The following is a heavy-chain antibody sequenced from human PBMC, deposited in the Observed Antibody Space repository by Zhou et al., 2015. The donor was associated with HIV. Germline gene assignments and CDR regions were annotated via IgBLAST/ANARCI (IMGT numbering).Heavy chain of an antibody. CDR3: ARDGTWNYVLDV. V-gene: IGHV3-7*01. D-gene: IGHD1-7*01. Sequence: EVQLVESGGGLVQPGGSLRLSCVASGFIFRTYWMSWVRQAPGKGLEWVANIMQDGSEKYYVDSVKGRFTISRDNAKNSVYLQMNTLRAEDTAVYYCARDGTWNYVLDVWGKGTTVTVSS. J-gene: IGHJ6*04. CDR1: GFIFRTYW. CDR2: IMQDGSEK.